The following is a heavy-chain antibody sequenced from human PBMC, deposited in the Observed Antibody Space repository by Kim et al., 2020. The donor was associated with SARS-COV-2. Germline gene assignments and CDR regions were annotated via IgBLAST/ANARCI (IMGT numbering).Heavy chain of an antibody. Sequence: GSLRLSCAASGFTLSSYSIHWVRQAPGKGLQWVSYISYDGSNQYYADSVKGRFTISRDNSKNTVFLQLNSLRPEDTAVFYCARDRIRYSTTWYADYWGQGTLVAVTS. CDR1: GFTLSSYS. CDR2: ISYDGSNQ. V-gene: IGHV3-30*04. CDR3: ARDRIRYSTTWYADY. J-gene: IGHJ4*02. D-gene: IGHD6-13*01.